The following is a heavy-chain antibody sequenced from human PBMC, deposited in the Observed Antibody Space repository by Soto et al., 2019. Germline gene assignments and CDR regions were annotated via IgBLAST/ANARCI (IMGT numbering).Heavy chain of an antibody. J-gene: IGHJ4*02. CDR1: GFTFSSYA. CDR3: ARDPTRGGYTSYFDH. Sequence: GGSLRLSCAASGFTFSSYAMHWVRQAPGKGLEWVAVISYDGSNKYYADTVKGRFTISRDNGKNSVFLQMSSLSADDTGAYYCARDPTRGGYTSYFDHWGQGALVTVSS. D-gene: IGHD5-18*01. V-gene: IGHV3-30-3*01. CDR2: ISYDGSNK.